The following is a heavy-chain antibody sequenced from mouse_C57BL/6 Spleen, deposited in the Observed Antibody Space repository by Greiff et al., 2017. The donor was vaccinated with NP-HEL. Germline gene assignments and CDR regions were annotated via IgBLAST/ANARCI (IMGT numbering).Heavy chain of an antibody. CDR1: GFTLSDAW. CDR2: IRNKANNHAT. J-gene: IGHJ4*01. Sequence: DVQLQESGGGLVQPGGSMKLSCAASGFTLSDAWMDWVRQSPEKGLEWVAEIRNKANNHATYYAESVKGRFTISRDDSKSSVYLQMNSLRAEDTGIYYCTHYGNYWAMDYWGQGTSVTVSS. CDR3: THYGNYWAMDY. V-gene: IGHV6-6*01. D-gene: IGHD2-1*01.